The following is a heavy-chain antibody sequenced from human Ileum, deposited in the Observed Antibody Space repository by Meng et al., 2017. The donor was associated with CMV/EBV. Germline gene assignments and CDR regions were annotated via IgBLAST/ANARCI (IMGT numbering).Heavy chain of an antibody. CDR3: TRDLGWAYSSGWSDY. D-gene: IGHD6-19*01. J-gene: IGHJ4*02. V-gene: IGHV3-66*03. CDR2: IYSSGYA. CDR1: GFTFSNHA. Sequence: GESLKISCAGSGFTFSNHAMSWVRQAPGKGLEWVSTIYSSGYARYAGSVRGRFTISRDNSKNTLDLQMNSLRAEDTAVYYCTRDLGWAYSSGWSDYWGQGTLVTVSS.